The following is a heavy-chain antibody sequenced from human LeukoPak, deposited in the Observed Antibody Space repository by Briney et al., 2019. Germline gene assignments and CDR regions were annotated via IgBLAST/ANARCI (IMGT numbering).Heavy chain of an antibody. D-gene: IGHD5-18*01. CDR2: ISYDGSNK. Sequence: GGSLRLSCAASGFTFSSYAMRWVRQAPGKGLEWVAVISYDGSNKYYADSVKGRFTISRDNSKNTLYLQMNSLRAEDTAVYYCAKGLPMGGYSLPPNDYWGQGTLVTVSS. CDR3: AKGLPMGGYSLPPNDY. V-gene: IGHV3-30-3*01. CDR1: GFTFSSYA. J-gene: IGHJ4*02.